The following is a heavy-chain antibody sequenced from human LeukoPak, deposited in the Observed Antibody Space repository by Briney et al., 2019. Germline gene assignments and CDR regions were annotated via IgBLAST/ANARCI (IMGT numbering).Heavy chain of an antibody. Sequence: PGGSLRLSCVVSGFTVSNNYMSWVRQAPGKGLEWVSYISSSSSSIYYADSVKGRFTISRDNAKNSLYLQMNSLRDEDTAVYYCARDEDAFGGQGTLVTVSS. CDR1: GFTVSNNY. CDR2: ISSSSSSI. CDR3: ARDEDAF. V-gene: IGHV3-48*02. J-gene: IGHJ4*02.